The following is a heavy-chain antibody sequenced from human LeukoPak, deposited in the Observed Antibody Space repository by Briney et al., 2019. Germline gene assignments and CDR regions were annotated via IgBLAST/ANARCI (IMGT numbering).Heavy chain of an antibody. CDR3: ARLYHFAHDYGGNTVGYFDY. V-gene: IGHV5-51*01. J-gene: IGHJ4*02. D-gene: IGHD4-23*01. CDR2: IYPGDSDT. Sequence: GESLKISCKGSGYSFTSYWIGWVRQMPGKGLEWMGIIYPGDSDTRYSPSFQGQVTISADKSISTAYLQWSSLKASDTAMYYCARLYHFAHDYGGNTVGYFDYWGQGTLVTVSS. CDR1: GYSFTSYW.